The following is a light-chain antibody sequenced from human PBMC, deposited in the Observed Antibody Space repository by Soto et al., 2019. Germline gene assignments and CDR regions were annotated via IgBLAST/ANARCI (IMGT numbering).Light chain of an antibody. V-gene: IGKV3-11*01. CDR3: QQSSDWPST. CDR1: QSVSRY. J-gene: IGKJ4*01. CDR2: DAS. Sequence: EIVLTQSPATLSLSPGESATLSCRASQSVSRYLAWYQQKPGQAPMLLIYDASNRATGIPARFSGSGSGTAFTLTISSLEPEGFAVYYGQQSSDWPSTFGGGTKVQIK.